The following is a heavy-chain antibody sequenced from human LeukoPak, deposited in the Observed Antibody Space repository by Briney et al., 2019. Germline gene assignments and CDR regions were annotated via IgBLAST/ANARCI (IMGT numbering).Heavy chain of an antibody. CDR1: GFTVSSNY. J-gene: IGHJ6*03. Sequence: GGSLRLSCAASGFTVSSNYMSWVRQAPGKGLEWVANIKQDGSEKYYVDSAKGRFTISRDNAKNSLYLQMNSLRAEDTAVYYCARCGYSHGYGWGGGYYYYYMDVWGKGTTVTVSS. CDR3: ARCGYSHGYGWGGGYYYYYMDV. CDR2: IKQDGSEK. D-gene: IGHD5-18*01. V-gene: IGHV3-7*01.